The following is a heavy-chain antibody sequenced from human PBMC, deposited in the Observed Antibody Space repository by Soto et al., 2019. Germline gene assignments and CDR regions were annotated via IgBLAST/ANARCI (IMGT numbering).Heavy chain of an antibody. Sequence: ASVKVSCKASGYTFTSYGISWVRQAPGQGLEWMGWISAYNGNTNYAQKLQGRVTMTTDTSTSTAYMELRSLRSDDTAVYYCARIRVVVPAAIRGPKWFDPWGQGTLVNVS. J-gene: IGHJ5*02. V-gene: IGHV1-18*01. CDR2: ISAYNGNT. CDR1: GYTFTSYG. CDR3: ARIRVVVPAAIRGPKWFDP. D-gene: IGHD2-2*02.